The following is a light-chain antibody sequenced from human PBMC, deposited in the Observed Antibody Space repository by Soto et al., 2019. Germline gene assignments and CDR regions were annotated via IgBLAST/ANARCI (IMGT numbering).Light chain of an antibody. CDR2: DAS. J-gene: IGKJ1*01. CDR1: QSISAW. CDR3: QQYNGYSQGT. V-gene: IGKV1-5*01. Sequence: DIQMTQSPSTLSAPVGDRVTITCRASQSISAWLAWYQQKPGKAPKLLIYDASSLESGVPSRFTGSGSGTEFTLTISSLQPDDFATYYCQQYNGYSQGTFGQGTKVDIK.